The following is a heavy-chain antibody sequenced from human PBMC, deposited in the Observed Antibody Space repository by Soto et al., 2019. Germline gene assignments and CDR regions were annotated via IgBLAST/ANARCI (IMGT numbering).Heavy chain of an antibody. J-gene: IGHJ4*02. CDR2: IYYSGST. V-gene: IGHV4-31*03. D-gene: IGHD2-15*01. CDR1: GGSISSGGYY. Sequence: SETLSLTCTVSGGSISSGGYYWSWIRQHPGKGLEWIGYIYYSGSTYYNPSLKSRVTISVDASKNQFSLKLSSVTAADTAVYYCARIPVADTILFDYWGQGTLVTVSS. CDR3: ARIPVADTILFDY.